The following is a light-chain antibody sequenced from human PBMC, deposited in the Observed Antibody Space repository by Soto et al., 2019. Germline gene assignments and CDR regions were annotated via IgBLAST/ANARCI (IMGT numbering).Light chain of an antibody. CDR1: SSDIGGHHF. CDR3: SSYTRSSLYV. Sequence: QSVLTQPASVSGSPGQSITISCTGTSSDIGGHHFVSWYQQQSGKAPKLVIYEVTDRHSGVSDRFSGSKSGNTASLTISGLQPEDEADYYCSSYTRSSLYVFGNGTKVTVL. J-gene: IGLJ1*01. CDR2: EVT. V-gene: IGLV2-14*01.